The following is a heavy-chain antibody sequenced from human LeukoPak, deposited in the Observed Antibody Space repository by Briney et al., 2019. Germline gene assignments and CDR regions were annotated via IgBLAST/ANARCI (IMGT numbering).Heavy chain of an antibody. V-gene: IGHV1-2*02. CDR1: GYTFSGYY. CDR3: ARGKVDGDDFDY. J-gene: IGHJ4*02. D-gene: IGHD4-17*01. Sequence: ASVKVSCKASGYTFSGYYMHWVRQAPGQGLEWMGWISPTRDDTNYAQKFQGRVTMTRDTSIGTAYMELSSLRSDDTAVYYCARGKVDGDDFDYWGQGTMVTVSS. CDR2: ISPTRDDT.